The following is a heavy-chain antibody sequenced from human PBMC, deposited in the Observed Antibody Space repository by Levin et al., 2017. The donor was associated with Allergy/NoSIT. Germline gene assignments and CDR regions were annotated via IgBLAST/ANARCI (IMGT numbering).Heavy chain of an antibody. D-gene: IGHD6-13*01. V-gene: IGHV4-59*08. Sequence: PSETLSLTCTVSGDSLSNYYWSWIRQPPGRGLEWIAYIFYNGITNYNPSLKSRVTISVDTSKNQFSLELRSVTAADTAVYYCARHRGGSNWSNWFDPWGQGTLVTVSS. J-gene: IGHJ5*02. CDR3: ARHRGGSNWSNWFDP. CDR1: GDSLSNYY. CDR2: IFYNGIT.